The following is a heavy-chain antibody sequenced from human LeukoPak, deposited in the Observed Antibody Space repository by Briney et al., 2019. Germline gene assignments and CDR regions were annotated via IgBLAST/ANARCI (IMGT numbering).Heavy chain of an antibody. J-gene: IGHJ4*02. CDR2: INHSGST. CDR3: ARGLRYSSSWSH. D-gene: IGHD6-13*01. CDR1: GGSFSGYY. V-gene: IGHV4-34*01. Sequence: KSSETLSLTCAVYGGSFSGYYWSWIRQPPGKGLEWIGEINHSGSTNYNPSLKSRVTISVDTSKNQFSLKLSSVTAADTAVYYCARGLRYSSSWSHWGQGTLVTVSS.